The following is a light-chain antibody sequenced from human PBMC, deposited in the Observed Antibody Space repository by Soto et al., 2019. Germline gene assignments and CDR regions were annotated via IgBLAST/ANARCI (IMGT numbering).Light chain of an antibody. Sequence: DIQMTQSPSAMSASVGDRATITCRASQGVSNRLAWFQQKPGKVPERLIYAATLLQSGVPSRFSGSGSGTEFTLTISSLQPEDFATYYCQKYDGAPLTFGGGTKVEIK. CDR3: QKYDGAPLT. J-gene: IGKJ4*01. CDR2: AAT. CDR1: QGVSNR. V-gene: IGKV1-17*03.